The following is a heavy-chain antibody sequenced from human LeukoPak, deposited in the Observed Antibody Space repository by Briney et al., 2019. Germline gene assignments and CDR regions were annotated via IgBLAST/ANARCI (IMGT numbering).Heavy chain of an antibody. CDR1: GGSVSSGGYY. D-gene: IGHD1-14*01. CDR3: ASRYRTTH. Sequence: SETLSLTCTVSGGSVSSGGYYWSWIRQHPGKGLEWIGYIYYSGSTYYNPSLKNRVTISLDTSKNQFSLKLSSVTAADTAVYYCASRYRTTHWGQGTLVTVSS. J-gene: IGHJ4*02. CDR2: IYYSGST. V-gene: IGHV4-31*03.